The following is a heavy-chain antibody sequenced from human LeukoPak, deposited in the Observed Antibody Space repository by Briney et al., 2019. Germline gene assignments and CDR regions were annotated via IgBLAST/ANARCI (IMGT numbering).Heavy chain of an antibody. CDR2: MNPNSGNT. CDR3: ARSSTTVVTPGGY. D-gene: IGHD4-23*01. J-gene: IGHJ4*02. V-gene: IGHV1-8*01. Sequence: GASVKVSCKASGYTFTSYDINWVRQATGQGLEWRGWMNPNSGNTGYGQKFQGRVTMTRNTSISTAYMELSSLRSEDTAVYYCARSSTTVVTPGGYWGQGTLVTVSS. CDR1: GYTFTSYD.